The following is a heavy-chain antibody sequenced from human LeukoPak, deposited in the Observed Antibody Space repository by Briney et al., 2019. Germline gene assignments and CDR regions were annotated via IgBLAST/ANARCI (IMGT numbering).Heavy chain of an antibody. D-gene: IGHD6-13*01. J-gene: IGHJ6*02. CDR3: AKDGAAAVIYYYGMDV. V-gene: IGHV3-9*01. CDR1: AFSLNAYN. Sequence: GGSLRLSCAASAFSLNAYNMNWVRQAPGKGLEWVSGISWNSGSIGYADSVKGRFTISRDNAKNSLYLQMNSLRAEDTALYYCAKDGAAAVIYYYGMDVWGQGTTVTVSS. CDR2: ISWNSGSI.